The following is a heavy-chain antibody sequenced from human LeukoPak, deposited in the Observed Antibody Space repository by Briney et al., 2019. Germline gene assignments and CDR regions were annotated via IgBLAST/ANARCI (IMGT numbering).Heavy chain of an antibody. CDR2: INSDGSST. CDR3: ARGGGALRHYDILTTDIDY. CDR1: GFTFSSYW. V-gene: IGHV3-74*01. D-gene: IGHD3-9*01. Sequence: PGGSLRLSCAASGFTFSSYWMHWVRQAPGKGLVWVSRINSDGSSTSYADSVKGRFTISRDNAKNTLYLQMNSLRAEDTAVYYCARGGGALRHYDILTTDIDYWGQGTLVTVSS. J-gene: IGHJ4*02.